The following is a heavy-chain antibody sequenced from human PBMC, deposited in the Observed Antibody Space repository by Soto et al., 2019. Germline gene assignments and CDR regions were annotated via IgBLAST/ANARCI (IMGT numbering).Heavy chain of an antibody. J-gene: IGHJ6*02. CDR3: AHRAFYGSGIPNYYGMDV. CDR1: GFTFSHYA. V-gene: IGHV3-23*01. D-gene: IGHD3-10*01. CDR2: ISGTGGGT. Sequence: EVHLLESGGGLVQPGGSLRLSCGASGFTFSHYAMTWVRQAPGQGLEWVSVISGTGGGTNNADSAKGRFTTSRDNSKNTLYLQMNSLRADDTAVYYCAHRAFYGSGIPNYYGMDVWGQGTAVTVS.